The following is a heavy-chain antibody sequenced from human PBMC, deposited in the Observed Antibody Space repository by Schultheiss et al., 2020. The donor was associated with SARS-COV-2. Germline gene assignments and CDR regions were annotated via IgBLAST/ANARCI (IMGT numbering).Heavy chain of an antibody. CDR3: ARTYYYDRRAFDI. J-gene: IGHJ3*02. CDR2: INHSGST. CDR1: GGSFSGYY. Sequence: SETLSLTCAVYGGSFSGYYWSWIRQPPGKGLEWIGEINHSGSTYYNPSLKSRVTISVDTSKNQFSLKLSSVTAADTAVYYCARTYYYDRRAFDIWGQGTMVTVSS. D-gene: IGHD3-22*01. V-gene: IGHV4-34*01.